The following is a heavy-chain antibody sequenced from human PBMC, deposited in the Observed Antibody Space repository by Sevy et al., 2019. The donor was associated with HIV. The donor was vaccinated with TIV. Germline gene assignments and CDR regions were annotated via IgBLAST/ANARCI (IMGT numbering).Heavy chain of an antibody. CDR2: IRYDGSNK. J-gene: IGHJ6*02. V-gene: IGHV3-30*02. Sequence: GSLRLSCAASGFTFSSYGMHWVRQAPGKGLEWVAFIRYDGSNKYYADSVKGRFTISRDNSKNTLYLQMNSLRAEDTAVYYCAKDQKGSSSFPYYYGMDVWGQGTTVTVSS. CDR1: GFTFSSYG. CDR3: AKDQKGSSSFPYYYGMDV. D-gene: IGHD6-13*01.